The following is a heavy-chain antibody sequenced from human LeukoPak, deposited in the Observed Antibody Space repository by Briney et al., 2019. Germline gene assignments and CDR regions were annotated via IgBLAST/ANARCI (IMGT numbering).Heavy chain of an antibody. V-gene: IGHV3-9*01. D-gene: IGHD3-10*01. CDR3: AKDIGVRGVIITVLDY. CDR2: ISWNSGSI. J-gene: IGHJ4*02. CDR1: GFTFSSYG. Sequence: PGGSLRLSCAASGFTFSSYGMHWVRQAPGKGLEWVSGISWNSGSIGYADSVKGRFTISRDNAKNSLYLQMNSLRAEDTALYYCAKDIGVRGVIITVLDYWGQGTLVTVSS.